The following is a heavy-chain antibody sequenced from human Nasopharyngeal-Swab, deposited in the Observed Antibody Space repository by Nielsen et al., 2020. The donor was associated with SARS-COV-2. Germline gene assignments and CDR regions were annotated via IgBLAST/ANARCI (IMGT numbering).Heavy chain of an antibody. CDR2: IRSSSTYI. Sequence: GESLKISCAASGFRFSTYSMNLVRQAPGKGLEWVSSIRSSSTYIDYADSVKGRFTISRDNAKNSLYLQMNSLRAEDTAVYYCARENNYGSPAAFDIWGQGTMVTVSS. D-gene: IGHD3-10*01. CDR3: ARENNYGSPAAFDI. CDR1: GFRFSTYS. V-gene: IGHV3-21*01. J-gene: IGHJ3*02.